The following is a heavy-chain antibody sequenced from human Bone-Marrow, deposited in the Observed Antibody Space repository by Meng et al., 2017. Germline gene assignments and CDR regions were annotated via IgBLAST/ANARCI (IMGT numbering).Heavy chain of an antibody. CDR3: MVDASTVAPHYYYGMDI. CDR1: GFTFSSYE. J-gene: IGHJ6*02. V-gene: IGHV3-48*03. CDR2: ISSSGSTI. Sequence: LSLTCAASGFTFSSYEMNWVRQAPGKGLEWVSYISSSGSTIYYADSVKGRFTISRDNAKNSLYLQMNSLKTEDAAVYYCMVDASTVAPHYYYGMDIWGQGTTVTVSS. D-gene: IGHD4-23*01.